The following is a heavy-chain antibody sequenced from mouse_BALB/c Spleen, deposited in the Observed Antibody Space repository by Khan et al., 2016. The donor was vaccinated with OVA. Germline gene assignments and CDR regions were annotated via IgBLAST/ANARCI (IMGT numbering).Heavy chain of an antibody. CDR3: ARVYGGDFDY. CDR1: GYSITSGYA. V-gene: IGHV3-2*02. D-gene: IGHD1-1*01. J-gene: IGHJ2*01. CDR2: ISYSGST. Sequence: VQLKQSGPGLVKPSQSLSLTCTVTGYSITSGYAWNWIRQFPGNKLEWMGYISYSGSTSYNPSLRSRISITRDTSKNQFFLQLKSVTTEDTARYYCARVYGGDFDYWGQGTTLTVSS.